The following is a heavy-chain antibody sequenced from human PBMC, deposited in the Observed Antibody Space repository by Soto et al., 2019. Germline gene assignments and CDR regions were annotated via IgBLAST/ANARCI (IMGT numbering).Heavy chain of an antibody. CDR3: ARRYTTVTTNSYYYYMDV. Sequence: SETLSLTCTVSDGSISSSSYYWGWIRQPPGKGLEWIGSIYYSGSTYYNPSLKSRVTISVDTSKNQFSLKLSSVTAADTAVYYCARRYTTVTTNSYYYYMDVWGKGTTVTVSS. D-gene: IGHD4-17*01. CDR1: DGSISSSSYY. J-gene: IGHJ6*03. CDR2: IYYSGST. V-gene: IGHV4-39*01.